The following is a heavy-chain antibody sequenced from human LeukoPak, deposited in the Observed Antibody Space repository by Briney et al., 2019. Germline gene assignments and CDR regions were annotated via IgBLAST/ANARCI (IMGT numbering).Heavy chain of an antibody. D-gene: IGHD3-3*01. CDR3: ARVVVFGSYFDY. CDR1: GFTFSSYE. V-gene: IGHV3-48*03. CDR2: ISSSGSTI. J-gene: IGHJ4*02. Sequence: PGGSLRLSCAASGFTFSSYEMNWVRQAPGKGLEWVSYISSSGSTIYYADSVKGRFTISRDNAKNSLYLQMSSLRAEDTAVYYCARVVVFGSYFDYWGQGTLVTVSS.